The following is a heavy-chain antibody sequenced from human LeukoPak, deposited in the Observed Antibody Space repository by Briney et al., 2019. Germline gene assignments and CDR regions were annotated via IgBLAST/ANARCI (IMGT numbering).Heavy chain of an antibody. Sequence: PSETLSLTCTVSGGSISSYYWSWIRQPPGKGLEWIAYIYYSGSTNYNPSLKSRVTISVDTSKNQFSLKLSSVTAADTAVYYCARGDCSSTSCYREGYYFDYWGQGTLVTVSS. CDR1: GGSISSYY. D-gene: IGHD2-2*02. CDR3: ARGDCSSTSCYREGYYFDY. CDR2: IYYSGST. V-gene: IGHV4-59*01. J-gene: IGHJ4*02.